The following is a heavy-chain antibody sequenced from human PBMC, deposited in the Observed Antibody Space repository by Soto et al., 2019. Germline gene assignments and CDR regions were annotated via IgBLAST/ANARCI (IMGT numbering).Heavy chain of an antibody. CDR3: ARERKIAVAGTSNYFYYGLDV. CDR1: GFIVTSYT. V-gene: IGHV3-21*01. CDR2: ISGSSTYI. D-gene: IGHD6-19*01. J-gene: IGHJ6*02. Sequence: EVQLVESGGGLVKPGGSLRLSCAASGFIVTSYTVNWVRQAPGKGLEWVSSISGSSTYIYYADSVKGRFTISRDNAKNSLSLQLNSLRAEDTAVYYCARERKIAVAGTSNYFYYGLDVWGQGTTVTVSS.